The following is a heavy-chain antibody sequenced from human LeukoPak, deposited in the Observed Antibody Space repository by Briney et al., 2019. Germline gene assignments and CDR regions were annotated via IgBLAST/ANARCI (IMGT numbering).Heavy chain of an antibody. J-gene: IGHJ4*02. CDR2: ISSSSSYI. CDR3: ARDRGQQPVDY. D-gene: IGHD6-13*01. Sequence: GGSLRLSCAASGFTFSSYSMNWARQAPGKGLEWVSSISSSSSYIYYADSVKGRFTISRDNAKNSLYLQMNSLRAEDTAVYYCARDRGQQPVDYWGQGTLVTVSS. CDR1: GFTFSSYS. V-gene: IGHV3-21*01.